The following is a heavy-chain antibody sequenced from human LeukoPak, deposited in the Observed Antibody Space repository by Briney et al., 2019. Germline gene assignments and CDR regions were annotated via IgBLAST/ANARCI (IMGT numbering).Heavy chain of an antibody. CDR2: IYHSRST. CDR1: GGSISSYY. J-gene: IGHJ1*01. CDR3: ARLTDSSARGYFQH. Sequence: SETLSLTCTVSGGSISSYYWSWIRQPPGKGLEWMGYIYHSRSTNYNPSLKSRVTISVDTSKNQFSLKLSSVTAADTAVYYCARLTDSSARGYFQHWGQGTLATVSS. V-gene: IGHV4-59*08. D-gene: IGHD3-22*01.